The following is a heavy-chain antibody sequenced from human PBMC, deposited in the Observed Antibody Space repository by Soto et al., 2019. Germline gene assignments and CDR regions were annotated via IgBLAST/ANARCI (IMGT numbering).Heavy chain of an antibody. Sequence: PSETLSLTCAVSGGSISSGGYSWSLIRQPPGKGLEWIGYIYHSGSTYYNPSLKSRVTISVDRSKNQFSLKLSSVTAADTAVYYCARFHSYYDSSGYYYNWFDPWCQGTLVTVSS. D-gene: IGHD3-22*01. J-gene: IGHJ5*02. V-gene: IGHV4-30-2*01. CDR1: GGSISSGGYS. CDR2: IYHSGST. CDR3: ARFHSYYDSSGYYYNWFDP.